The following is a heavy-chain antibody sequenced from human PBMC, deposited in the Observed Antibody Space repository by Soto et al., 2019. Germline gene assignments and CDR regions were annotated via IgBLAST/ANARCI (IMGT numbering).Heavy chain of an antibody. CDR2: IYPGDPDT. V-gene: IGHV5-51*01. D-gene: IGHD3-22*01. CDR3: ARLGYDSSGYYVYYYGMDV. J-gene: IGHJ6*02. Sequence: GESLKISCKGSGYSFTSYWIGWVRQMPGKGLEWMGIIYPGDPDTRYSPSFQGQVTISADKSISTAYLQWSSLKASDTAMYYCARLGYDSSGYYVYYYGMDVWGQGTTVTVSS. CDR1: GYSFTSYW.